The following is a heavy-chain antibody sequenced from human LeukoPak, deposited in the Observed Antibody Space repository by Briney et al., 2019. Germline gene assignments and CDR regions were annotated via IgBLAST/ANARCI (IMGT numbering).Heavy chain of an antibody. J-gene: IGHJ4*02. CDR3: AKDGTSYYYIYY. D-gene: IGHD2/OR15-2a*01. V-gene: IGHV3-30*02. CDR1: GFTFSSFG. Sequence: GGSLRLSCAASGFTFSSFGMHWVRQAPGKGLEWVAFIRFDGANIYYADSVKGRFTISRDNSKNTLYLQMNSLRGDDTAVYYCAKDGTSYYYIYYWGQGTLVTVSS. CDR2: IRFDGANI.